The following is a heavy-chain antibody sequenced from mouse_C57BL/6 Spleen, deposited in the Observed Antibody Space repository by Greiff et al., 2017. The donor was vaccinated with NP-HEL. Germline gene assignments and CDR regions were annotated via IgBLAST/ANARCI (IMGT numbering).Heavy chain of an antibody. J-gene: IGHJ3*01. Sequence: QVQLQQPGAELVRPGSSVKLSCKASGYTFTSYWMHWVKQRPIKGLEWIGNIDPSDSETHYNQKFKDKATLTVDKSSSTAYMQLSSLNSEDSAVYYCARGTNYDYAWFAYWGQGTLVTVSA. D-gene: IGHD2-4*01. CDR1: GYTFTSYW. CDR3: ARGTNYDYAWFAY. CDR2: IDPSDSET. V-gene: IGHV1-52*01.